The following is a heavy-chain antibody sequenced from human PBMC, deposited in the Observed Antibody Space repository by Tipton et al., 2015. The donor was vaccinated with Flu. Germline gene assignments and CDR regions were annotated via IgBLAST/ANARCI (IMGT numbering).Heavy chain of an antibody. V-gene: IGHV3-9*01. D-gene: IGHD3-9*01. CDR3: ARGYDILTDGGGYFDY. Sequence: SLRLSCAASGFTFDDYAMHWVRQAPGKGLEWVSSISWNSGSIGYADSVKGRFTISRDNAKNSLYLQMNSLRAEDTALYYCARGYDILTDGGGYFDYWGQGTLVTVSS. CDR2: ISWNSGSI. CDR1: GFTFDDYA. J-gene: IGHJ4*02.